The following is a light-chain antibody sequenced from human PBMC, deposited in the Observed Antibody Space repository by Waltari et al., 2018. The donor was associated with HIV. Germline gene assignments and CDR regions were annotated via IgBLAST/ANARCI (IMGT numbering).Light chain of an antibody. CDR1: VFTMKS. V-gene: IGLV3-25*03. CDR3: QSADSSTTYWV. CDR2: KDK. J-gene: IGLJ3*02. Sequence: SYELTQPHSVSVSPAQTARITGCAEVFTMKSIYWYQQKPGQAPVLVIYKDKDRPSGIPERFSGSSTGTTVTLTISGVQAEDEADYYCQSADSSTTYWVFGGGTKLTVL.